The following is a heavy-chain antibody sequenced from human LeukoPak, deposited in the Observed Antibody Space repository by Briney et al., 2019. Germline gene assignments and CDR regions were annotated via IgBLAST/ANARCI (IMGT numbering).Heavy chain of an antibody. J-gene: IGHJ4*02. CDR3: AIMHDYYDGSGYWVQ. CDR2: ISPNADRT. CDR1: GFTFGSYA. V-gene: IGHV3-23*01. D-gene: IGHD3-22*01. Sequence: PGGSLRLSCAASGFTFGSYAMSWVRQAPGKGLEWVSFISPNADRTSKADSVEGRFTISRDNPRNTLYLQMNSLRDDDTAVYYCAIMHDYYDGSGYWVQWGQGTLVTVSS.